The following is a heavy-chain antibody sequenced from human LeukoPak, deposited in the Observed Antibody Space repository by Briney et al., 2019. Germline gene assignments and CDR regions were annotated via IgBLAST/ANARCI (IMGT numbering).Heavy chain of an antibody. Sequence: GGSLRLSCAASGFTFSSYAMHWVRQAPGKGLEWVALISYDGSDKYYADSVKGRFTISRDNSKNMLYLQMNSLRAEDTAVYYCARSLRVRGVPDYMDVWGKGTTVTISS. J-gene: IGHJ6*03. CDR3: ARSLRVRGVPDYMDV. D-gene: IGHD3-10*01. V-gene: IGHV3-30*14. CDR1: GFTFSSYA. CDR2: ISYDGSDK.